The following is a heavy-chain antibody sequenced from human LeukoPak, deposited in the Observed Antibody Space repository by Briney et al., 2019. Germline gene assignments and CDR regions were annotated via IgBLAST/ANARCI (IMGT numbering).Heavy chain of an antibody. J-gene: IGHJ6*01. CDR2: IWYDGSKK. CDR3: ARKYCTGNICRPYYCHGMVV. CDR1: GFNYHTHA. Sequence: GGPLRLLCGASGFNYHTHAKIRSRHAPGEGLEWMAIIWYDGSKKEYADSVKGLFTVSRDNSKNTLDMQMNSLRAEHTAVYYSARKYCTGNICRPYYCHGMVVWGQGTTVTVSS. D-gene: IGHD2-8*02. V-gene: IGHV3-33*01.